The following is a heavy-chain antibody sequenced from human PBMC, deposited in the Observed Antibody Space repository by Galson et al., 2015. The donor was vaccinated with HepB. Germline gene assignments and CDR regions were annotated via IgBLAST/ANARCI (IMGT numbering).Heavy chain of an antibody. J-gene: IGHJ6*02. CDR2: INPRTGGT. V-gene: IGHV1-2*02. Sequence: SVKVSCKASRYTFTDNYVHWVRQAPGQGLEWVGYINPRTGGTKYAQTFQGRVTMTRDTSITTVYMDLTRLKSDDTAVYYCAREGRGMDVWGQGTTVTVSS. CDR3: AREGRGMDV. CDR1: RYTFTDNY.